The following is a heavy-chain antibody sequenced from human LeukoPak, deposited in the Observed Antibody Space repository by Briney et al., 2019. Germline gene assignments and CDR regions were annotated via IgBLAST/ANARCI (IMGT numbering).Heavy chain of an antibody. Sequence: SETLSLTCAVSGYSISSGYYWGWIRQPPGKGLEWIGSIYHSGSTYYNPSLKSRVTISVDTSKNQFSLKLSSVTAADTAVYYCARSSQHIVVVILFDYWGQGTLVTVSS. J-gene: IGHJ4*02. CDR2: IYHSGST. CDR1: GYSISSGYY. V-gene: IGHV4-38-2*01. D-gene: IGHD2-21*01. CDR3: ARSSQHIVVVILFDY.